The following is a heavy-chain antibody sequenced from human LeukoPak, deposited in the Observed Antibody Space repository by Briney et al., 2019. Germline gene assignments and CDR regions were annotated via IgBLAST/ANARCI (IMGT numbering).Heavy chain of an antibody. V-gene: IGHV4-59*08. CDR3: ARNFGFLPDAMTNNWFDP. CDR2: VSNTGNT. Sequence: PSETLSLTCSVSGASISSHFWSWIRQPPGKGLEWIADVSNTGNTNHNPSLRSRVTVSVDASKNHVSLRLSSVTAADTAMYYCARNFGFLPDAMTNNWFDPWGQGTLVIVSS. CDR1: GASISSHF. D-gene: IGHD2-2*01. J-gene: IGHJ5*02.